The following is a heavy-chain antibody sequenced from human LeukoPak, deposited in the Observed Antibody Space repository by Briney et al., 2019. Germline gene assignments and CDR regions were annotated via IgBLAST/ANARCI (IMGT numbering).Heavy chain of an antibody. CDR3: ARDRSSFGDYPDAFDI. V-gene: IGHV4-59*01. CDR2: IYYSGST. D-gene: IGHD3-3*01. Sequence: SETLSLTCTVSGGSISSYYWSWIRQPPGKGLEWIGYIYYSGSTNYNPSLKSRVTISVDTSKNQFSLKLSSVTAADTAVYYCARDRSSFGDYPDAFDIGGQGTMVTVSS. CDR1: GGSISSYY. J-gene: IGHJ3*02.